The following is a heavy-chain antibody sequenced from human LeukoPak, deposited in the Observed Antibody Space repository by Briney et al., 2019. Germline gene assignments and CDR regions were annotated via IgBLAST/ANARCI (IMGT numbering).Heavy chain of an antibody. CDR1: GGSISSYY. D-gene: IGHD3-10*01. CDR3: ARDQLTILGSSRVRGWFDP. Sequence: PSETLSLTCTVSGGSISSYYWSWIRQPAGKGLEWIGRIYTSGSTNYNPSLKSRVTMSVDTSKNQFSLKLSSVTAADTAVYYCARDQLTILGSSRVRGWFDPWGQGTLVTVSS. V-gene: IGHV4-4*07. CDR2: IYTSGST. J-gene: IGHJ5*02.